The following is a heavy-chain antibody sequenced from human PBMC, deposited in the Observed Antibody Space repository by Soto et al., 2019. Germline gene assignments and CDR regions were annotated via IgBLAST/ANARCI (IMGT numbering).Heavy chain of an antibody. CDR1: GYTFTSYA. CDR3: ATVPFVWGKQTFYYFDY. CDR2: IDAGNGNT. J-gene: IGHJ4*02. Sequence: GASVKVSCKASGYTFTSYALHWVRQAPGQGLEWMGWIDAGNGNTRFSQKFQDRVTMTSDTSTDTAYMELSTLRSEDTAVYYCATVPFVWGKQTFYYFDYWGQGTLVTVS. V-gene: IGHV1-3*01. D-gene: IGHD3-16*01.